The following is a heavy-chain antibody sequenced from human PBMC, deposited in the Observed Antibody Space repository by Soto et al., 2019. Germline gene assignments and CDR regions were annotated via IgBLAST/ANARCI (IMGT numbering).Heavy chain of an antibody. CDR1: GHTFTSYD. D-gene: IGHD3-3*01. CDR2: MNPKNGNT. CDR3: ARAEGRSLDRVY. V-gene: IGHV1-8*01. Sequence: QVQLVQSGAEVKKPGASVTVSCKASGHTFTSYDIHWLRQATGQGLEWMGWMNPKNGNTGYAQKFQGRVTMNRDTSISTASMEVSGLKYEDTAVYYCARAEGRSLDRVYWGQGTLVTVSS. J-gene: IGHJ4*02.